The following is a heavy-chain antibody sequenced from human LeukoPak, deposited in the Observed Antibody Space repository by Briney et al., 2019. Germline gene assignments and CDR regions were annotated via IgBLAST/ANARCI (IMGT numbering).Heavy chain of an antibody. D-gene: IGHD3-9*01. Sequence: GGSLRLSRAASGFTFSSYWMSWVRQAPGKGLAWVANIKRDGSEKYYVDSVKGRFTISRDNAKNSLYLQMDSLRAEDTAVYYCARDAISTGRFDYWGQGSLVTVSS. J-gene: IGHJ4*02. CDR2: IKRDGSEK. CDR3: ARDAISTGRFDY. V-gene: IGHV3-7*04. CDR1: GFTFSSYW.